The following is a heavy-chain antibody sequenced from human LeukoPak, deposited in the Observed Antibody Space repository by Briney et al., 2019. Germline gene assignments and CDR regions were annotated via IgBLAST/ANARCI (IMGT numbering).Heavy chain of an antibody. CDR3: ARGGGYASPIGY. D-gene: IGHD5-12*01. Sequence: PSETLSLTCTLSGGSISTYYWSWIRQPPGEGLERIGYIYHSGSTNYNPSLKSRVTISVDTSKNQFSLKLSSVTAADTAVYYCARGGGYASPIGYWGQGALVTVSS. V-gene: IGHV4-59*01. CDR1: GGSISTYY. CDR2: IYHSGST. J-gene: IGHJ4*02.